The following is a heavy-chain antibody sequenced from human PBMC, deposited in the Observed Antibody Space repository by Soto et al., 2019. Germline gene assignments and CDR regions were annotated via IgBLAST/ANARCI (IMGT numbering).Heavy chain of an antibody. D-gene: IGHD3-16*01. CDR2: IHSSGST. CDR1: GGSISRDGYS. Sequence: QLQLQESGSGLVKPSQTLSLTCAVSGGSISRDGYSWSWIRQPQGKGMEWLGYIHSSGSTYYNPSLKSRVTISLDRSKNQFSLKLSSVTAADTAVYYCARLGGAHYYGMDVWGQGTTVTVSS. V-gene: IGHV4-30-2*01. J-gene: IGHJ6*02. CDR3: ARLGGAHYYGMDV.